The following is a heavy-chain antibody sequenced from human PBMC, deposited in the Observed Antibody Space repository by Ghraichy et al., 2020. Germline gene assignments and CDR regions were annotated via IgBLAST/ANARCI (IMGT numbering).Heavy chain of an antibody. V-gene: IGHV4-30-2*01. Sequence: QTLSLTCAVSGASISSSGYSWSWVRQPPGKGLEWIGYIYHGGIADYSPSLKGRVTLSLDRSNNQFSLKLNSVTPADTAIYYCARVPREFWTGYPTTLHYFDYWGRGTLVTVSS. CDR3: ARVPREFWTGYPTTLHYFDY. D-gene: IGHD3/OR15-3a*01. CDR1: GASISSSGYS. CDR2: IYHGGIA. J-gene: IGHJ4*02.